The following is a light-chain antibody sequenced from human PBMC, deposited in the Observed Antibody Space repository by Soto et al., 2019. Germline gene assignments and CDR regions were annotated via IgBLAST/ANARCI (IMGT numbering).Light chain of an antibody. CDR3: QQLNAYPLT. CDR2: KAS. V-gene: IGKV1-5*03. J-gene: IGKJ5*01. CDR1: QSISRY. Sequence: IQMNQSASSLSASVGDRVTITCRASQSISRYLNWYQQKPGKAPKLLIYKASTLKSGVPSRFSGSGSGTEFTLTISSLKPEDFATYYCQQLNAYPLTFGQGTRLEIK.